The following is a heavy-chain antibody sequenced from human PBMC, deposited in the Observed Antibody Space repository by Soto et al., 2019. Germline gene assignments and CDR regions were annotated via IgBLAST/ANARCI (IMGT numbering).Heavy chain of an antibody. CDR1: GCSISSYY. V-gene: IGHV4-59*01. D-gene: IGHD4-17*01. CDR2: IYYSGST. CDR3: ERESGDYGDYGMDV. J-gene: IGHJ6*02. Sequence: SETLSLTCTVSGCSISSYYWSWIRQPPGKGLEWIGYIYYSGSTNYNPSLKSRVTISVDTSKNQFSLKLSSVTAADTAVYYCERESGDYGDYGMDVWGQGTTVT.